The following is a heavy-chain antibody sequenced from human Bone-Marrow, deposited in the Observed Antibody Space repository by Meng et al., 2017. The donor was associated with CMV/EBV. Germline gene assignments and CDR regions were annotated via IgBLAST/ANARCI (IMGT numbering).Heavy chain of an antibody. D-gene: IGHD1-26*01. V-gene: IGHV3-23*03. CDR1: GFTLSSYA. J-gene: IGHJ4*02. CDR3: AKDAGEWEVLGVGSYYVDY. Sequence: LSLIRAASGFTLSSYAMSWVRQALGKGLGWVSVDYSGGSSTYYAESVKGRFTISRDNSKDTRYLQMNSLRAEDTAVYYCAKDAGEWEVLGVGSYYVDYWGQGTLVTVSS. CDR2: DYSGGSST.